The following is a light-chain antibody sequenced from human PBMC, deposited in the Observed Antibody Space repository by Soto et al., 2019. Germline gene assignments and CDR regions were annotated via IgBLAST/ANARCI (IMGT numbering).Light chain of an antibody. CDR1: SRDVGGYNY. J-gene: IGLJ1*01. CDR3: SSFTLSTYV. CDR2: DVT. V-gene: IGLV2-14*01. Sequence: QSVLTQHASVSGSPGQSITISCTGTSRDVGGYNYVSWYQHYPDKAPKLIIYDVTSRPSGVSDRFSGSKSGNTASLTISGLQPEDEAHYYCSSFTLSTYVFGSGTKVTVL.